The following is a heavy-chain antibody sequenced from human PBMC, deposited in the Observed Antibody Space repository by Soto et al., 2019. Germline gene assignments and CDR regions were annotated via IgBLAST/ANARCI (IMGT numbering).Heavy chain of an antibody. CDR1: GFTFSSYA. CDR2: ISGSGGNT. J-gene: IGHJ4*02. D-gene: IGHD2-15*01. Sequence: PGGSLRLSCAASGFTFSSYAMSWVRQAPGKGLEWVSGISGSGGNTYDADSVKGRFTVSRDNSKNTLYLQMDSLRVEDTALYYCAKDTKSVVAPLHSGFDCWGQGTLVTVSS. V-gene: IGHV3-23*01. CDR3: AKDTKSVVAPLHSGFDC.